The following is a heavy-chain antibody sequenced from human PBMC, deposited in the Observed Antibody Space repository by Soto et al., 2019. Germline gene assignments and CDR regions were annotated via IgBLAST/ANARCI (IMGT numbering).Heavy chain of an antibody. Sequence: EVQLLESGGCLVQPGGSLRLSCAASGFTFSNYAMSWVRQAPGKGLGWVSGISSGGGSTYNADSVKGRFTISRDNSKNTLYLQMNSLRAEDTAVYYCAKGDGRIVPRHFDYWGQGTLVTVSS. D-gene: IGHD6-6*01. V-gene: IGHV3-23*01. CDR1: GFTFSNYA. J-gene: IGHJ4*02. CDR2: ISSGGGST. CDR3: AKGDGRIVPRHFDY.